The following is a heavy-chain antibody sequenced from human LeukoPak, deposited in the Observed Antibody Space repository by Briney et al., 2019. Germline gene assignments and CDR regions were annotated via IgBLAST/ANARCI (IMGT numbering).Heavy chain of an antibody. CDR2: ISAYNGNT. CDR1: GYTFTSYG. V-gene: IGHV1-18*01. Sequence: ASVKVSCKASGYTFTSYGISWVRQAPGQGLEWMGWISAYNGNTNYAQKLQGRVTMTTDTSTSTAYMELRSLRSDDTAVYYCARGRDDYYDGSGYYYYYYYMDVWGKGTTVTVSS. D-gene: IGHD3-22*01. J-gene: IGHJ6*03. CDR3: ARGRDDYYDGSGYYYYYYYMDV.